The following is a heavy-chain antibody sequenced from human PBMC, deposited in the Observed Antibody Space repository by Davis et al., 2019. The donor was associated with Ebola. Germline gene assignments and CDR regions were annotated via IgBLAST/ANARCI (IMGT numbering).Heavy chain of an antibody. D-gene: IGHD6-19*01. V-gene: IGHV3-20*04. CDR2: ISVSGGST. CDR1: GSTFDAYA. J-gene: IGHJ4*02. Sequence: GGSLRLSCAASGSTFDAYAMHWVRHAPGKGLEWVAVISVSGGSTYYAASVKGRFTIPRDNAKNSLYLQMNSLRAEDTAVYYCARGTIAVAGYWGQGTLVTVSS. CDR3: ARGTIAVAGY.